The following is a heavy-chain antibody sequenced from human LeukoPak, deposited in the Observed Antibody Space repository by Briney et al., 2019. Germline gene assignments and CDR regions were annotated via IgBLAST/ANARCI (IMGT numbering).Heavy chain of an antibody. V-gene: IGHV1-18*01. J-gene: IGHJ5*02. CDR1: GYTFTSYG. Sequence: ASAKVSCKASGYTFTSYGISWVRQAPGQGLEWMGCISGYNGYAHYAHNLQGRVTMTTDTSTSTAYMELRSLRSDDTAVYNCARDEARYSSGYYPNWFDPWGQGTLVTVSS. D-gene: IGHD3-22*01. CDR2: ISGYNGYA. CDR3: ARDEARYSSGYYPNWFDP.